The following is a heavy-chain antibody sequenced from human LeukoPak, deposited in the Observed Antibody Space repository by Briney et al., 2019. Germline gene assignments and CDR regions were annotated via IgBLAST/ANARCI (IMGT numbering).Heavy chain of an antibody. V-gene: IGHV1-69*02. Sequence: SVKVSCKASGSTFSSYTTSWVRQAPGQGLEWMGRIIPILGIANYAQKFQGRVTITADKSTSTAYMELSSLRSEDTAVYYCARGRRGKPAAILDYYYYGMDVWGQGTTVTVSS. CDR1: GSTFSSYT. D-gene: IGHD2-2*02. J-gene: IGHJ6*02. CDR2: IIPILGIA. CDR3: ARGRRGKPAAILDYYYYGMDV.